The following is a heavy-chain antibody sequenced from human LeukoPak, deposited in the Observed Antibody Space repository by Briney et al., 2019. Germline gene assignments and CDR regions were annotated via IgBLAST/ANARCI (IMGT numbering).Heavy chain of an antibody. Sequence: ASVKVSCKASGYTFTGYYMHWVRQAPGQGLEWMGWINPNSGGTNYAQKFQGRVTMTRDTSISTAYMELSRLRSDDTAVYYCAKSDIVATIPSGFDYWGQGTLVTVSS. CDR1: GYTFTGYY. V-gene: IGHV1-2*02. CDR2: INPNSGGT. D-gene: IGHD5-12*01. CDR3: AKSDIVATIPSGFDY. J-gene: IGHJ4*02.